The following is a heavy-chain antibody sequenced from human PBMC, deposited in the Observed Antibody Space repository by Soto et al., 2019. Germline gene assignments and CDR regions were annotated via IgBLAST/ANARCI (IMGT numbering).Heavy chain of an antibody. V-gene: IGHV3-48*03. CDR2: ISSSGSTI. CDR3: ARDRSSTSSYGMDV. Sequence: LRLSFAASGFTFSSYEMNWVRQAPGKGLEWVSYISSSGSTIYYADSVKGRFTISRDNAKNSLYLQMNSLRAEDTAVYYCARDRSSTSSYGMDVWGQGTTVTVSS. J-gene: IGHJ6*02. CDR1: GFTFSSYE. D-gene: IGHD2-2*01.